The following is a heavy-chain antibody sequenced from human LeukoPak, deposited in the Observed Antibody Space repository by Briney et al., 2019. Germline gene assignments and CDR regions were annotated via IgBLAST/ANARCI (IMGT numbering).Heavy chain of an antibody. Sequence: GRSLRLSCAASGFTVSSYAMDWVRQAPGKGLEWVAVISYDGSNKYYADSVKGRFTISRDNSKNTLYLQMNSLRAEDTAVYYCARGSGSYYEDFDYWGQGTLVTVSS. CDR1: GFTVSSYA. CDR3: ARGSGSYYEDFDY. CDR2: ISYDGSNK. V-gene: IGHV3-30*04. D-gene: IGHD1-26*01. J-gene: IGHJ4*02.